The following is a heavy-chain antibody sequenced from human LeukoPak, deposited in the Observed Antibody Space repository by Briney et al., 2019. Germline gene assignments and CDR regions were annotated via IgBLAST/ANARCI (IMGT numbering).Heavy chain of an antibody. D-gene: IGHD3-22*01. CDR3: ARDDSGRGYYDSSGPSDY. CDR1: GESVTGRF. Sequence: ETLSLTCSASGESVTGRFCSWVRQAPGKGLEWVSVIYSGGSTYYADSVKGRFTISRDNSKNTLYLQMNSLRAEDTAVYYCARDDSGRGYYDSSGPSDYWGQGTLVTVSS. J-gene: IGHJ4*02. V-gene: IGHV3-66*01. CDR2: IYSGGST.